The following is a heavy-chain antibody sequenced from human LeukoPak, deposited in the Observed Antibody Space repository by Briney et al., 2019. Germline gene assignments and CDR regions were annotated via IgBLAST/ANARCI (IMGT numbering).Heavy chain of an antibody. Sequence: SETLSLTCAVSGGSISSGGYSWRWLRQPPGRGLEWIGYIYHSGSTYYNPSLKSRVTISVDRSKNQFSLKLSSVTAADTAVYNCARVNDYSNYGDYYYMDVWGKGTTVTVSS. J-gene: IGHJ6*03. CDR3: ARVNDYSNYGDYYYMDV. V-gene: IGHV4-30-2*01. CDR1: GGSISSGGYS. D-gene: IGHD4-11*01. CDR2: IYHSGST.